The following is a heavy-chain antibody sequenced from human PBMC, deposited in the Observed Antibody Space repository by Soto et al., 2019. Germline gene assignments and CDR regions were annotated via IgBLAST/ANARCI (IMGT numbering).Heavy chain of an antibody. CDR3: ARANYYYYYMDV. Sequence: PGGSLRLSCAASGVTFSSYWMSWVRQAPGKGLEWVANIKQDGSEKYYVDSVKGRFTISRDNAKNSLYLQMNSQRAEDTAVYYCARANYYYYYMDVWGKGTTVTVSS. J-gene: IGHJ6*03. CDR2: IKQDGSEK. CDR1: GVTFSSYW. V-gene: IGHV3-7*01.